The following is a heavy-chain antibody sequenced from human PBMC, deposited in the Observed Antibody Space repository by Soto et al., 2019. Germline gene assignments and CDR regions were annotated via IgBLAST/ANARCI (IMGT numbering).Heavy chain of an antibody. CDR3: AKDWAGYCSGDSCFGVFDN. D-gene: IGHD2-15*01. V-gene: IGHV3-23*01. CDR1: GFTFSSYA. J-gene: IGHJ4*02. CDR2: VSGSGGTT. Sequence: EVQLLESGGGLVQPGGSLRLSCAASGFTFSSYAMSWVRQAPGKGLEWVSFVSGSGGTTYYADSVKGRFTISRDNSKNTLHLQLNSLSGEDTAIYYCAKDWAGYCSGDSCFGVFDNWGQGTLVTVSS.